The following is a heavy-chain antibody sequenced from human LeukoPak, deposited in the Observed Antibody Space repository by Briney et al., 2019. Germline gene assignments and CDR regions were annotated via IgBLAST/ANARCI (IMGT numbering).Heavy chain of an antibody. D-gene: IGHD5-12*01. Sequence: SETLSLTCAVSGGSISSGGYSWSWIRQPPGKGLEWIGYIYHSGSTYYNPSLKSRVTISVDRSKNQFSLKLSSVTAADTAVYYCANPVGYGDAFDIWGQGTMVTVSS. CDR1: GGSISSGGYS. V-gene: IGHV4-30-2*01. CDR2: IYHSGST. CDR3: ANPVGYGDAFDI. J-gene: IGHJ3*02.